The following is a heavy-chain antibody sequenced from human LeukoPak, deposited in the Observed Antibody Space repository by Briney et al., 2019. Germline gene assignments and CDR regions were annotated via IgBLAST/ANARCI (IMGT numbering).Heavy chain of an antibody. D-gene: IGHD4-17*01. CDR1: GYTFTSYG. V-gene: IGHV1-18*01. CDR2: ISAYNGNT. J-gene: IGHJ6*02. Sequence: ASVKVSCKASGYTFTSYGISWVRQAPGQGLEWMGWISAYNGNTNYAQKLQGRVTMTTDTSTSTAYMELRSLRSDDTAVYYCARRRSTVTWYGMDVWGQGTTVTVSS. CDR3: ARRRSTVTWYGMDV.